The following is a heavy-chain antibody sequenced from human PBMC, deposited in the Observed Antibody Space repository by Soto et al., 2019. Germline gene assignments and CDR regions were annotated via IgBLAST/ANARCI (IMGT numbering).Heavy chain of an antibody. D-gene: IGHD6-19*01. CDR2: ISNTGGIT. Sequence: AGGALRDSLGGSVVTFWRYGLSVGRQGPGKGLDWFSAISNTGGITYYADSVKGRFTISRDNSKNTLYLQMNSLRVEDTALYYCAKPLYTSGGYYFDYWGQGALVTVSS. CDR1: VVTFWRYG. V-gene: IGHV3-23*01. J-gene: IGHJ4*02. CDR3: AKPLYTSGGYYFDY.